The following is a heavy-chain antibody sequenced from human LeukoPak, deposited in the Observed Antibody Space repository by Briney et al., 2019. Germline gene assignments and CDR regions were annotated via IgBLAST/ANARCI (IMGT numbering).Heavy chain of an antibody. Sequence: GASVKVSCKASGYTFTGYYMHWVRQAPGQGLEWMGWINPNSGGTNYAQKFQGRVTMTRDTSISTAYMELSRLRSDDTAVYYCARDADYVWGSFPNWFDPWDQGTLVTVSS. CDR2: INPNSGGT. J-gene: IGHJ5*02. CDR1: GYTFTGYY. D-gene: IGHD3-16*01. CDR3: ARDADYVWGSFPNWFDP. V-gene: IGHV1-2*02.